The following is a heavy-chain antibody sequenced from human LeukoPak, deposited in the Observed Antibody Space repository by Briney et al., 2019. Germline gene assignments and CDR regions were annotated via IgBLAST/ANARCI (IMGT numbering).Heavy chain of an antibody. Sequence: GGSLRLSCAASGFTFTSYSMNWVRQAPGKGLGWGSTISGGGGSAYYADSVRGRFTISRDNSTNTLSLQLNSLRTEAKAVYYCAKGGKWDVTPFDYWGQGTLVTVSS. J-gene: IGHJ4*02. D-gene: IGHD1-26*01. CDR3: AKGGKWDVTPFDY. CDR2: ISGGGGSA. CDR1: GFTFTSYS. V-gene: IGHV3-23*01.